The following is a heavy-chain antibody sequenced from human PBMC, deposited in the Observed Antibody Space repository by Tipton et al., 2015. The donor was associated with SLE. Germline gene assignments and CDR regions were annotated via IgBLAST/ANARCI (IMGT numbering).Heavy chain of an antibody. J-gene: IGHJ6*03. CDR1: RNSITSGFY. CDR2: VYHSGSA. CDR3: AREPVYYYYYMDV. Sequence: TLSLTCAVSRNSITSGFYWGWIRQPPGKGLEWIGSVYHSGSAYYNPSLQSRVTISIDTSKNQFSLRLSSVTAADTAVYYCAREPVYYYYYMDVWGKGTTVTVSS. V-gene: IGHV4-38-2*02.